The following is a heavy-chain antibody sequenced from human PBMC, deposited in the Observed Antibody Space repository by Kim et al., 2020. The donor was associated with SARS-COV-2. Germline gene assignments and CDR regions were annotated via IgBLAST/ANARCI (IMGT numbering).Heavy chain of an antibody. J-gene: IGHJ3*02. V-gene: IGHV2-5*01. CDR3: AQKLDSLDAFDI. Sequence: RSSPSLKSRLTITKDTSKTQVVLTMTNMDPVDTATYYCAQKLDSLDAFDIWGQGTMVTVSS. D-gene: IGHD2-2*03.